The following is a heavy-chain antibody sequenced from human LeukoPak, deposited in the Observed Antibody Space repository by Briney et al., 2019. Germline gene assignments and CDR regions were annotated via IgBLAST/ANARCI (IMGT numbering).Heavy chain of an antibody. V-gene: IGHV1-69*05. CDR3: ARGRGGGYSGYDCSY. CDR2: IIPIFGTA. D-gene: IGHD5-12*01. CDR1: GGTFSSYA. J-gene: IGHJ4*02. Sequence: GASVKVSCKASGGTFSSYAISWVRQAPGQGLEWMGGIIPIFGTANYAQKFQGRVTITTDESTSTAYMELSSLRSEDTAEYYCARGRGGGYSGYDCSYWGQGTLVTVSS.